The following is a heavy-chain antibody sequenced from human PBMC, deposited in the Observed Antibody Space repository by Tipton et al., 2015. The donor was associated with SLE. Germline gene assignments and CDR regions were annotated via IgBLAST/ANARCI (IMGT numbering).Heavy chain of an antibody. CDR3: ARAVEVSGGWELHDY. CDR2: VFYSGNT. D-gene: IGHD1-26*01. CDR1: GDSISRSF. Sequence: TLSLTCNVSGDSISRSFWSWIRQSPGKGLEWIGNVFYSGNTNYNPSLESRVTMSVDTSKNHFSLELTSVTAADTAVYYCARAVEVSGGWELHDYWGQGTLVTVSS. V-gene: IGHV4-59*01. J-gene: IGHJ4*02.